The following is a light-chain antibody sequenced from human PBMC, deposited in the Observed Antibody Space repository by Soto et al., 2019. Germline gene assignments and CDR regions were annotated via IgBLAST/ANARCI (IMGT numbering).Light chain of an antibody. Sequence: EIVLTQSPGTLSLSPGERATLSCRASQSIRDIHLAWYQQKSGQAPRLLIFGTSTRMTGIPDWFSGSGSETDFTLTVSRLEPEDFAVYYCQHYGGSPWTFGQGTKVEI. CDR2: GTS. CDR3: QHYGGSPWT. V-gene: IGKV3-20*01. J-gene: IGKJ1*01. CDR1: QSIRDIH.